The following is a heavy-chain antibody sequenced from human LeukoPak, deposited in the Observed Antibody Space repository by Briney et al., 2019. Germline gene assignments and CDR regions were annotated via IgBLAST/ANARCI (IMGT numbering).Heavy chain of an antibody. CDR2: ISGSATST. D-gene: IGHD5-12*01. Sequence: GGSLRLSCAASGFTFRSYGMSWVRQAPGKGLEWVSTISGSATSTNYADSVKGRFTISRDNSKNTLYLQMNSLRAEDTAVYYCAKDLLRTVVAISAAGYYLDSWGQGTLVTVSS. CDR3: AKDLLRTVVAISAAGYYLDS. V-gene: IGHV3-23*01. J-gene: IGHJ4*02. CDR1: GFTFRSYG.